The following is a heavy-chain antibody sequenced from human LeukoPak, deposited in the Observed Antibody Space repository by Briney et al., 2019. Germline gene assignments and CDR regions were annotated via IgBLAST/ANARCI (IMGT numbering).Heavy chain of an antibody. V-gene: IGHV3-23*01. J-gene: IGHJ5*02. CDR1: GFTFSSYA. Sequence: GGSLRLSCAASGFTFSSYAMSWVRQAPGKGLEWVSAISGSGGSTYYADSVKGRFTISRDNSKNTLNLQMNSLRAEDTAVYYCAKCSLKTGTTSWFDPWGQGTLSPSPQ. CDR2: ISGSGGST. D-gene: IGHD1-7*01. CDR3: AKCSLKTGTTSWFDP.